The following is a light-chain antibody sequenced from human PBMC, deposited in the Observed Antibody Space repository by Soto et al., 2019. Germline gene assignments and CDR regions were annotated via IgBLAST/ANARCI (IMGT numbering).Light chain of an antibody. CDR2: DAS. CDR1: QSISSW. J-gene: IGKJ1*01. Sequence: DIQMTQSPATLSASVGDRVTITCRASQSISSWLAWYQQKPGKAPKVLIYDASSLQSGVPSRFSGSGSGTDFTLTISCLQSEDFATYYCQQYYSFPPTFGQGTKVDNK. CDR3: QQYYSFPPT. V-gene: IGKV1-5*01.